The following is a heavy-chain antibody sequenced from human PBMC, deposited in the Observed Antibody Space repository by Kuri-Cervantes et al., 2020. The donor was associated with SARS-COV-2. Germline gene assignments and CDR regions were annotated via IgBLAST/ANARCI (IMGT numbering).Heavy chain of an antibody. J-gene: IGHJ3*02. CDR1: GYSFTSYW. V-gene: IGHV5-10-1*01. CDR3: ARTPYYYDRRALDI. D-gene: IGHD3-22*01. Sequence: KVSCKGSGYSFTSYWISWVRQMPGKGLEWMGRIDPSDSYTNYSPSFQGHVTISADKSISTAYLQWSSLKASDTAMYYCARTPYYYDRRALDIWGQGTMVTVSS. CDR2: IDPSDSYT.